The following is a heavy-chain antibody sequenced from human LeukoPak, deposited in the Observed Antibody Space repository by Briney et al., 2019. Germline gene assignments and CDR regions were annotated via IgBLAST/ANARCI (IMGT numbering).Heavy chain of an antibody. D-gene: IGHD6-19*01. Sequence: HPGGSLRLSCAASGFTFSSFWMNWVRQAPGKGLEWVANINQDGSEKFYVDSVKGRVTISRDNAKNSVYLQMNSLRAEDTAVYYCARDHTVAGIAFDSWGQGALVTVSS. CDR2: INQDGSEK. CDR1: GFTFSSFW. CDR3: ARDHTVAGIAFDS. V-gene: IGHV3-7*01. J-gene: IGHJ4*02.